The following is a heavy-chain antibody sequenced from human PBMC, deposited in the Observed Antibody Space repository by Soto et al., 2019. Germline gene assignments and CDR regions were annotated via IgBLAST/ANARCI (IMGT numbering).Heavy chain of an antibody. CDR1: GFTISSYA. J-gene: IGHJ6*03. Sequence: GGSLRLSCAASGFTISSYAMSWVRQAPGKGLEWVSAISGSGGSTYYADSVKGRFTISRDNSKNTLYLQMNSLRAEDTAVYYCAKDADYGDYYYYMDVWGKGTTVTVSS. D-gene: IGHD4-17*01. CDR3: AKDADYGDYYYYMDV. V-gene: IGHV3-23*01. CDR2: ISGSGGST.